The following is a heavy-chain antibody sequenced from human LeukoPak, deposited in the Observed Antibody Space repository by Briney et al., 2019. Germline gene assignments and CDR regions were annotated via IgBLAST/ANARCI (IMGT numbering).Heavy chain of an antibody. J-gene: IGHJ4*02. D-gene: IGHD5-24*01. CDR3: ARGDGHFDY. CDR2: IYSGGST. CDR1: GFTFSSYA. Sequence: GGSLRLSCAASGFTFSSYAMSWVRQAPGKGLEWVSIIYSGGSTYYADSVKGRFTVSRDNSKNTLYLQMNSLRAEDTAVYYCARGDGHFDYWGQGTLVTVSS. V-gene: IGHV3-23*03.